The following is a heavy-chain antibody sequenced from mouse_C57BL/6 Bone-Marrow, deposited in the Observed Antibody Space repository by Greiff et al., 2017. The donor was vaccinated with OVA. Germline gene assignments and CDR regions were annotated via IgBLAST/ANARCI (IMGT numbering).Heavy chain of an antibody. CDR1: GFTFSDYG. CDR2: ISSGSSTI. V-gene: IGHV5-17*01. J-gene: IGHJ3*01. Sequence: EVMLVESGGGLVKPGGSLKLSCAASGFTFSDYGMHWVRQAPEKGLEWVAYISSGSSTIYYADTVKGRFTISRDNAKNTLFLQMTSLRSEDTAMYYCARRDGYYWTWFAYWGQGTLVTVSA. D-gene: IGHD2-3*01. CDR3: ARRDGYYWTWFAY.